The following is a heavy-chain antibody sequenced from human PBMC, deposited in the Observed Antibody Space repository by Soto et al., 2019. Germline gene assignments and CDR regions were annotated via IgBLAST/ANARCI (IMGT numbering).Heavy chain of an antibody. V-gene: IGHV4-34*01. CDR3: ARRGFWSGYYKVPFDY. CDR2: INHSGST. D-gene: IGHD3-3*01. CDR1: GGSFSGYY. Sequence: QVQLQQWGAGLLKPSETLSLTCAVYGGSFSGYYWSWIRQPPGKGLEWIGEINHSGSTNYNPSLKSRVTISVDTSKNQFSLTLSSVTAADTAVYYCARRGFWSGYYKVPFDYWGQGTLVTVSS. J-gene: IGHJ4*02.